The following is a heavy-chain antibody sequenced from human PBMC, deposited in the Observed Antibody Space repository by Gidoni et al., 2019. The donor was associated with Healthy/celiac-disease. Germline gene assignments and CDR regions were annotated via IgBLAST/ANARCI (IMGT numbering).Heavy chain of an antibody. CDR3: ARGRVGATTDY. V-gene: IGHV4-34*01. D-gene: IGHD1-26*01. J-gene: IGHJ4*02. CDR2: INHSGST. Sequence: QVQLQQWGAGLVKPSETLSLTCAVYGGSFSGYYWSWIRQPPGKGLEWIGEINHSGSTNYNPSLKSRVTISVDTSKNQFSLKLSSVTAADTAVYYCARGRVGATTDYWGQGTLVTVSS. CDR1: GGSFSGYY.